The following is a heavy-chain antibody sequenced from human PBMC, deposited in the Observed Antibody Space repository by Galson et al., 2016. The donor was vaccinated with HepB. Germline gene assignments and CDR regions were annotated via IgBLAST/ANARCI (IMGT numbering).Heavy chain of an antibody. V-gene: IGHV1-69*06. J-gene: IGHJ5*02. CDR3: TRRDSSGFYNAYNWFDP. D-gene: IGHD3-22*01. CDR1: GGMYSSYA. CDR2: IIPIFGTT. Sequence: SVKVSCKASGGMYSSYAISWVRQAPGQGLEWMGGIIPIFGTTYYAQKFQGRVTITADKSTSTAYMELSSLRSEDTAVYYCTRRDSSGFYNAYNWFDPWGQGTLVTVSS.